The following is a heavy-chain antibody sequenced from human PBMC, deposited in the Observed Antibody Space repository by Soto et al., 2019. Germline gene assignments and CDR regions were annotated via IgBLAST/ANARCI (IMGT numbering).Heavy chain of an antibody. J-gene: IGHJ6*02. CDR2: INAGNGNT. CDR3: ASRLLGGGGYYGMDV. D-gene: IGHD2-15*01. V-gene: IGHV1-3*01. Sequence: QVQLVQSGAEVKKPGASVKVSCKASGYTFTSYAMHWVRQAPGQRLEWMGWINAGNGNTKYSQKFQGRVTITRDTSASTAYMELSSLRSEDTAVCYCASRLLGGGGYYGMDVWGQGTTVTVSS. CDR1: GYTFTSYA.